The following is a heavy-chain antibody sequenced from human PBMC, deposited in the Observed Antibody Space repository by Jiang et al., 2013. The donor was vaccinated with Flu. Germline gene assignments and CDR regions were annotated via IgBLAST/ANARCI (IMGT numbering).Heavy chain of an antibody. CDR2: IYYSGTT. CDR3: ARGRKRSIAAPGHWFDP. D-gene: IGHD6-6*01. J-gene: IGHJ5*02. Sequence: EYGSGLVKPSETLSLTCTVSGGSISSYYWSWIRQPPGKGLEWIGYIYYSGTTNYNPSLKSRVTISVDTSRNQFSLRLTSVTAADTAVYYCARGRKRSIAAPGHWFDPWGQGTLVTVSS. V-gene: IGHV4-59*01. CDR1: GGSISSYY.